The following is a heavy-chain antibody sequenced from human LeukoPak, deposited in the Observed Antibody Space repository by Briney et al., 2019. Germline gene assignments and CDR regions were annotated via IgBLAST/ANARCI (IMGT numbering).Heavy chain of an antibody. Sequence: GGSLRLSCAVSGFSVSRFSMNWVRQAPGKGLEWVSHISSSSSTIYYADSVKGRFTISRDNAKNSLYLQMNSLRAEDTAVYYCAREGTRSPLDYWGQGTLVTVSS. V-gene: IGHV3-48*01. CDR1: GFSVSRFS. CDR3: AREGTRSPLDY. D-gene: IGHD2-8*01. CDR2: ISSSSSTI. J-gene: IGHJ4*02.